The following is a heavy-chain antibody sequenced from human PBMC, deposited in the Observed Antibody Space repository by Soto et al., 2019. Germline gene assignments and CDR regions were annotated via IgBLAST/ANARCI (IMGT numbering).Heavy chain of an antibody. CDR3: TTEMGFDWPIDY. CDR1: GFTFSNAW. Sequence: PGGSLRLSCAASGFTFSNAWMSWVRQAPGKGLEWVGRIKSKTDGGTTDYAAPVKGRFTISRDDSKNTLYLQMNSLKTEDTAVYYCTTEMGFDWPIDYWGQGTLVTVPS. V-gene: IGHV3-15*01. J-gene: IGHJ4*02. CDR2: IKSKTDGGTT. D-gene: IGHD3-9*01.